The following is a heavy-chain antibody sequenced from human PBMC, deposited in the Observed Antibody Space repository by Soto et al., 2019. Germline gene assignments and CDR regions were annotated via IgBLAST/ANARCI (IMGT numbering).Heavy chain of an antibody. CDR2: IIPIFGTA. D-gene: IGHD3-22*01. CDR1: GGTFSSYA. J-gene: IGHJ4*02. Sequence: SVKVSCKASGGTFSSYAISWVRQAPGQGLEWMGGIIPIFGTANYAQKFQGRVTITADESTSTAYMELSSLRSEDTAVYYCARGVTDYYDSSGYYIDYWGQGTLVTVYS. CDR3: ARGVTDYYDSSGYYIDY. V-gene: IGHV1-69*13.